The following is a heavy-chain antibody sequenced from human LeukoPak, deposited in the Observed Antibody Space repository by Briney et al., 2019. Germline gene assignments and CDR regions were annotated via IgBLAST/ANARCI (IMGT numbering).Heavy chain of an antibody. Sequence: VASVKVPCKASGGTFSSYAISWVRQAPGQGLEWMGRIIPIFGIANYAQKFQGRVTITADKSTSTAYMELSSLRSEDTAVYYCARDGRGYSGYDYVRYWGQGTLVTVSS. CDR2: IIPIFGIA. CDR1: GGTFSSYA. J-gene: IGHJ4*02. CDR3: ARDGRGYSGYDYVRY. D-gene: IGHD5-12*01. V-gene: IGHV1-69*04.